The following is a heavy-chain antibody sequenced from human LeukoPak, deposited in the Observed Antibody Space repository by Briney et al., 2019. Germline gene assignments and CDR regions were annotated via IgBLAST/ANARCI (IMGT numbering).Heavy chain of an antibody. Sequence: GASVKVSCKASGYTFTSYYMHWVRQAPGQGLEWMGIINPSGGSTSSAQKFQGRLTMTRDTSTSTIYMELSSLRSEDTAIYYCSLLWFGGRGDYWGQGTLVTVSS. J-gene: IGHJ4*02. V-gene: IGHV1-46*01. CDR2: INPSGGST. D-gene: IGHD3-10*01. CDR1: GYTFTSYY. CDR3: SLLWFGGRGDY.